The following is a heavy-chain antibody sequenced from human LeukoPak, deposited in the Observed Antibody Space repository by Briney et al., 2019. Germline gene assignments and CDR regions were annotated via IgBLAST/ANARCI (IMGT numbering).Heavy chain of an antibody. V-gene: IGHV4-59*08. CDR2: IFHTGDT. CDR1: GFSITDYY. J-gene: IGHJ4*02. CDR3: ARHPLRGGFDL. Sequence: SETLSLTCTVSGFSITDYYWSWIRQPPGKGLEWIAYIFHTGDTRYNPFLKSRLIISLDTSKNQFSLKLNSVTAADTTVYYCARHPLRGGFDLWGQGALVTVSS.